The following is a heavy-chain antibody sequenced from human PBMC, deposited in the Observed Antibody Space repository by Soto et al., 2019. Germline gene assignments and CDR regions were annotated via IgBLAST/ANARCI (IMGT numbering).Heavy chain of an antibody. CDR1: GYTFTQYY. V-gene: IGHV1-46*01. J-gene: IGHJ4*02. CDR3: ARDSVVVPAAHYYFDY. Sequence: ASVKVSCKASGYTFTQYYMHWLRQAPGQGLEWMGIINPSGGSTLYAQRFQGRVTMTRDTSTSTVYMELSSLRSEDTALYYCARDSVVVPAAHYYFDYWGQGTLVTVLL. D-gene: IGHD2-2*01. CDR2: INPSGGST.